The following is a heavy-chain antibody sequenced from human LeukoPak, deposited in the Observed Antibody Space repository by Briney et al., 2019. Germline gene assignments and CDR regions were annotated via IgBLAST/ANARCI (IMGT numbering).Heavy chain of an antibody. J-gene: IGHJ6*03. CDR1: GGSISSYY. CDR2: IYTSGST. Sequence: SETLSLTCTVSGGSISSYYWSWIRQPAGKGLEWLGRIYTSGSTNYNPSLKSRVTMSVDTSKNQFSLKLSSVTAADTAVYYCARAAGSSSSLSYYYYYMDVWGKGTTVTVSS. CDR3: ARAAGSSSSLSYYYYYMDV. D-gene: IGHD6-6*01. V-gene: IGHV4-4*07.